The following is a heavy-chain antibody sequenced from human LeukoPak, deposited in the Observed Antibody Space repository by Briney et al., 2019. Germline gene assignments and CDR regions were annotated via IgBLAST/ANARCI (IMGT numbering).Heavy chain of an antibody. V-gene: IGHV3-23*01. D-gene: IGHD6-13*01. CDR3: AKGGLFHSSSWYS. CDR1: GFTFSSYA. CDR2: ISGSGGST. Sequence: GGSLRLSCAASGFTFSSYAMSWVRQAPGKGLEWVSAISGSGGSTYYADSVKGRFTISRDNSKNTLYLQMNSLRAEDTTVYYCAKGGLFHSSSWYSGGQGTLVTVSS. J-gene: IGHJ5*01.